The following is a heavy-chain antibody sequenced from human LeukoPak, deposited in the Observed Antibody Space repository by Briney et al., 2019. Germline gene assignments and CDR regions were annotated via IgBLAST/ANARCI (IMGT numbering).Heavy chain of an antibody. V-gene: IGHV4-34*01. CDR2: INHSGST. CDR1: GGSFSGYY. J-gene: IGHJ4*02. D-gene: IGHD1-26*01. CDR3: AMTISGSSIFDY. Sequence: SSEALSLTCAVYGGSFSGYYWSWIRQPPGKGLEWIGEINHSGSTNYNPSLKSRVTISVDTSKNQFSLKLSSVTAADTAVYYWAMTISGSSIFDYWGQGTLVTVSS.